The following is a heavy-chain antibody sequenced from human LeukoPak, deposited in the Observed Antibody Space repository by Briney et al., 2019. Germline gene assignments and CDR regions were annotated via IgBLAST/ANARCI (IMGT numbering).Heavy chain of an antibody. D-gene: IGHD7-27*01. CDR2: ISYDGSNK. CDR1: GFTFSSYA. V-gene: IGHV3-30-3*01. CDR3: ARVGTGESYYFDY. Sequence: GGSLRPSCAASGFTFSSYAMHWVRQAPGKGLEWVAVISYDGSNKYYADSVKGRFTISRDNSKNTLHLQMNSLRAEDTAVYYCARVGTGESYYFDYWGQGTLVTVSS. J-gene: IGHJ4*02.